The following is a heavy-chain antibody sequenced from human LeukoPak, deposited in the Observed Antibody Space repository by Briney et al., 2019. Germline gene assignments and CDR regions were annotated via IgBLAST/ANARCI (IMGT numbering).Heavy chain of an antibody. V-gene: IGHV3-11*01. Sequence: GGSLRLSCAASGFTFSDYYRSGIRQAPGKGLKWVSYISNSGSTIYYADSVKGRFTISRDNSKNTLYLQMNSLRAEDTAVYYCAKHLVTTTYYYGMDVWGQGTTVTVSS. CDR2: ISNSGSTI. CDR1: GFTFSDYY. CDR3: AKHLVTTTYYYGMDV. J-gene: IGHJ6*02. D-gene: IGHD4-17*01.